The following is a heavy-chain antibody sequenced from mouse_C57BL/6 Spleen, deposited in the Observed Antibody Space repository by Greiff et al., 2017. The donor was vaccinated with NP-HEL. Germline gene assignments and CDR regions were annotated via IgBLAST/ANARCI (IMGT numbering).Heavy chain of an antibody. J-gene: IGHJ1*03. V-gene: IGHV7-3*01. CDR3: ARPDGYYVDFDV. Sequence: EVKVVESGGGLVQPGGSLSLSCAASGFTFTDYYMSWVRQPPGKALEWLGFIRNKANGYTTEYSASVKGRFTISRDNSQSILYLQMNALRAEDSATYYCARPDGYYVDFDVWGTGTTVTVSS. CDR1: GFTFTDYY. D-gene: IGHD2-3*01. CDR2: IRNKANGYTT.